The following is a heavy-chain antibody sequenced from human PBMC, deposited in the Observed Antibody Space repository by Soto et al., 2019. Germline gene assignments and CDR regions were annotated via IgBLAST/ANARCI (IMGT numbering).Heavy chain of an antibody. Sequence: QVQLVESGGGVVQPGRSLRLSCAASGFTFSSYGMHWVRQAPGKGLEWVAVISYDGSNKYYADSVKGRFTISRDNSKNTLYLQMNSLRAEDTAVYYCAKDLLAYYYDSSGYYSSFDYWVQGTLVTVSS. J-gene: IGHJ4*02. V-gene: IGHV3-30*18. D-gene: IGHD3-22*01. CDR1: GFTFSSYG. CDR3: AKDLLAYYYDSSGYYSSFDY. CDR2: ISYDGSNK.